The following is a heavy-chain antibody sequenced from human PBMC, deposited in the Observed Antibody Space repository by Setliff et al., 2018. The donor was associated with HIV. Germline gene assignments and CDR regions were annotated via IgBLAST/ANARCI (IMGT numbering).Heavy chain of an antibody. Sequence: ASVKVSCKTSGGTLSNYVITWVRQAPGHGLEWMGMIIPMYNIPAYAQKFQGRVTFTADESTRTAYMELSSLSSEDTAVYYCARDQTGVAAAAFGGGSAWSDEGFDIWGQGTMVTVSS. J-gene: IGHJ3*02. D-gene: IGHD6-13*01. CDR2: IIPMYNIP. CDR3: ARDQTGVAAAAFGGGSAWSDEGFDI. V-gene: IGHV1-69*13. CDR1: GGTLSNYV.